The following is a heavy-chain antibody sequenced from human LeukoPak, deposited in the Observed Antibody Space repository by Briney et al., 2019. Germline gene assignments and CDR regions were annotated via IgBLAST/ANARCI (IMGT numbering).Heavy chain of an antibody. CDR1: GYTFTSYY. V-gene: IGHV1-2*02. Sequence: GASVKVSCKASGYTFTSYYMHWVRQAPGQGLEWMGWINPNSGGTNYAQKFQGRVTMTRDTSISTAYMELSRLRSDDTAVYYCARSPGGSWGSDYWGQGTLVTVSS. CDR3: ARSPGGSWGSDY. D-gene: IGHD1-26*01. J-gene: IGHJ4*02. CDR2: INPNSGGT.